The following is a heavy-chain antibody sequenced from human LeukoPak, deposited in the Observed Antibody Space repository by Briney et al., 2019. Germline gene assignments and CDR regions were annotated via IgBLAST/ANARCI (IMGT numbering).Heavy chain of an antibody. Sequence: GGSLRLSCAASGFTFSSYAMHWVRQAPGKGLEWVSYISSRSRTIYYADSVKGRFTISRDNAKNSLYLQMNSLRAEDTAVYYCARETYYYDSSGYYYPGGFDYWGQGTLVTVSS. J-gene: IGHJ4*02. D-gene: IGHD3-22*01. CDR1: GFTFSSYA. CDR3: ARETYYYDSSGYYYPGGFDY. CDR2: ISSRSRTI. V-gene: IGHV3-48*01.